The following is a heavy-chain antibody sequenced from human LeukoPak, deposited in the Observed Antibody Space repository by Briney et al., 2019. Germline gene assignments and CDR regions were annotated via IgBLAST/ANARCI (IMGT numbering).Heavy chain of an antibody. CDR2: IYYSGST. CDR1: GGSISGYY. CDR3: ARDRGGYSYGQSFDY. J-gene: IGHJ4*02. V-gene: IGHV4-59*01. Sequence: SETLSLTCTVSGGSISGYYWSWIRQPPGKGLEWIGYIYYSGSTNYNPSLKSRVTISVDTSKNQFSLKLSSVTAADTAVYYCARDRGGYSYGQSFDYWGQGTLVTVSS. D-gene: IGHD5-18*01.